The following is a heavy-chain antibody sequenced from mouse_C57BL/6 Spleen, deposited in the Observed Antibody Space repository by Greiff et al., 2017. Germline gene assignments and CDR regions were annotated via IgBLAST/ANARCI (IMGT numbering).Heavy chain of an antibody. V-gene: IGHV1-74*01. CDR2: IHPSDSDT. CDR1: GYTFTSYW. Sequence: QVQLKQPGAELVKPGASVKVSCKASGYTFTSYWMHWVKQRPGQGLEWIGRIHPSDSDTNYNQKFKGKATLTVDKSSSTAYMQLSSLTSEDSAVYYCAMTTVVGDYAMDYWGQGTSVTVSS. J-gene: IGHJ4*01. D-gene: IGHD1-1*01. CDR3: AMTTVVGDYAMDY.